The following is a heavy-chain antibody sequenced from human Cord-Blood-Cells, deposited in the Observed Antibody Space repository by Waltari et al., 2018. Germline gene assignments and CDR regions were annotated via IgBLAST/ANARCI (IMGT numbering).Heavy chain of an antibody. J-gene: IGHJ4*02. Sequence: QVQLVQSGAEVKKPGASVKVSCKASGYTFTGYYMHWVRQAPGQGLEWMGWINPNSGGTNYAQKVQGRVTMTRDTSISTAYMELSRLRSDDTAVYYCARDGSGSFYSYYFDYWGQGTLVTVSS. V-gene: IGHV1-2*02. CDR3: ARDGSGSFYSYYFDY. CDR2: INPNSGGT. CDR1: GYTFTGYY. D-gene: IGHD1-26*01.